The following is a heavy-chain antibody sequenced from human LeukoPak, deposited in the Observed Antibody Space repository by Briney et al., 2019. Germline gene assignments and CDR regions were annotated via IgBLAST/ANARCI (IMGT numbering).Heavy chain of an antibody. J-gene: IGHJ4*02. D-gene: IGHD1-26*01. Sequence: GGSLRLSCAASGFTLGSYWMRLVRQAPGKGLEWVANIDQDGSSKYYVDSVKGRFSISRDDAKNSLYLQMNSLRAEDTAVYYCARDLFSGSYYEDFWGQGTLVTVSS. CDR3: ARDLFSGSYYEDF. CDR2: IDQDGSSK. V-gene: IGHV3-7*01. CDR1: GFTLGSYW.